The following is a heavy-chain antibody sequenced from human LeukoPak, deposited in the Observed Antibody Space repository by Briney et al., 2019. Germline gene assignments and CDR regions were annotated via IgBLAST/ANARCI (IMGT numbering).Heavy chain of an antibody. CDR1: GFIFSSYA. D-gene: IGHD2-15*01. Sequence: HTGGSLRLSRAASGFIFSSYAMSWVRQAPGKGLEWVSGISGNGGYTYYADSVKGRFTISRDNSKNTLYLQMNSLRAEDTAVYYCAKDRTMGYCSGGRCAYFDYWGQGTLVTVSS. CDR3: AKDRTMGYCSGGRCAYFDY. CDR2: ISGNGGYT. V-gene: IGHV3-23*01. J-gene: IGHJ4*02.